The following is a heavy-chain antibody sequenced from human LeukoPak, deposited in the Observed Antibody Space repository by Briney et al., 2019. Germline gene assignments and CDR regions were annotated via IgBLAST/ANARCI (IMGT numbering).Heavy chain of an antibody. J-gene: IGHJ5*02. CDR3: ARRLANGSGSINH. CDR1: GGSISSSSYY. CDR2: IYYSGST. D-gene: IGHD3-10*01. V-gene: IGHV4-39*01. Sequence: SETLSLTCTVSGGSISSSSYYWGWIRQPPGKGLEWIGSIYYSGSTYYNPSLKSRVTISVDTSKNQFSLRLSSVTAADTAVYYCARRLANGSGSINHWGQGTLVTVSS.